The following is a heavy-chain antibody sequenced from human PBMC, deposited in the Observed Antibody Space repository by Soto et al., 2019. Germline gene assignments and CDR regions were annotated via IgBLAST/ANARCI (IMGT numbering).Heavy chain of an antibody. Sequence: GGFPRPPRSTPGFPFSSLGLHGGRQVPGKGLEWVAVIWYDGSNKYYADSVKGRFTISRDNSKNTLYLQMNSLRAEDTAVYYCARDGYCSGGSCYSVPVFDYWGQET. V-gene: IGHV3-33*01. CDR1: GFPFSSLG. CDR3: ARDGYCSGGSCYSVPVFDY. D-gene: IGHD2-15*01. J-gene: IGHJ4*02. CDR2: IWYDGSNK.